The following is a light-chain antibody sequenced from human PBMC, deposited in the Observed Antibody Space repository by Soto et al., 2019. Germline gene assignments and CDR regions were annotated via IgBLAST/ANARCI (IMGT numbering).Light chain of an antibody. Sequence: DIEMTQSPSTLSASVGARVTITCRASQDIGYSLGWFQQKPAKAPNSLIYAAATLHTGVPAKFSGSGSGTDFTLTISSLKPEDFGAYYCQQYNSDPRTFGQGTKVEIK. V-gene: IGKV1-16*02. J-gene: IGKJ1*01. CDR1: QDIGYS. CDR3: QQYNSDPRT. CDR2: AAA.